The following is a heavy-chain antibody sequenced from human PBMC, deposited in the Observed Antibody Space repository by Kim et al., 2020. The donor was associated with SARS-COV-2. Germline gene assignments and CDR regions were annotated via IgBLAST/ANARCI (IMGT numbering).Heavy chain of an antibody. Sequence: ASVKVSCKASGYTFTSYYMHWVRQAPGQGLEWMGIINPSGGSTSYAQKFQGRVTMTRDTSTSTVYMELSSLRSEDTAVYYCARGDTMVRGVIMSIDYWGQGTLVTVSS. CDR2: INPSGGST. CDR1: GYTFTSYY. D-gene: IGHD3-10*01. J-gene: IGHJ4*02. CDR3: ARGDTMVRGVIMSIDY. V-gene: IGHV1-46*01.